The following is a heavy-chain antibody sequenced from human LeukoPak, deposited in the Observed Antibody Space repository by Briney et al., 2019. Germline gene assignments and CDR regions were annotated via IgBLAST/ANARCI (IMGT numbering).Heavy chain of an antibody. CDR1: GYTFTSYD. D-gene: IGHD3-3*01. J-gene: IGHJ6*03. Sequence: ASVKVSCKTSGYTFTSYDINWVRQATGQGLEWMGWMNPNSGNTGYSQKFQGRVTITRNTSISTAYMELSSLRSEDTAVYYCARAAFGVVIIANHYYYYYYMDVWGKGTTVTVSS. V-gene: IGHV1-8*03. CDR2: MNPNSGNT. CDR3: ARAAFGVVIIANHYYYYYYMDV.